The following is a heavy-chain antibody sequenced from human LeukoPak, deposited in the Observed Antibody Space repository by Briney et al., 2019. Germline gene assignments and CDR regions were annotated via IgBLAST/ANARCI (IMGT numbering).Heavy chain of an antibody. J-gene: IGHJ4*02. CDR1: GGTFSSYA. V-gene: IGHV1-69*04. CDR2: IIPILGIA. Sequence: ASVKVFCKASGGTFSSYAISWVRQAPGQGLEWMGRIIPILGIANYAQKFQGRVTITADKSTSTAYMELSSLRSEDTAMYYCARESYSGNPYFDYWGQGTLVTVSS. CDR3: ARESYSGNPYFDY. D-gene: IGHD4-23*01.